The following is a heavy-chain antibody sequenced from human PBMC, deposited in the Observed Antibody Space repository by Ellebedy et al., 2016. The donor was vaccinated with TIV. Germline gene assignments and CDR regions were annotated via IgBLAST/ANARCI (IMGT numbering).Heavy chain of an antibody. D-gene: IGHD4-23*01. J-gene: IGHJ3*01. CDR2: ISPDGGST. CDR3: VLGGNNVFEAFDL. Sequence: GESLKISCSASGLTFSYYAIHWVRQAPGKGLEYVSGISPDGGSTYYADSVKGRFRISRDNSRNTLFLQMSSLRREDTAVYNCVLGGNNVFEAFDLWGQGTTVTVSS. CDR1: GLTFSYYA. V-gene: IGHV3-64D*06.